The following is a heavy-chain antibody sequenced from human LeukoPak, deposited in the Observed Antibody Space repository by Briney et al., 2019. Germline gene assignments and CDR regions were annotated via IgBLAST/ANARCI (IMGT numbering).Heavy chain of an antibody. V-gene: IGHV3-7*01. CDR1: GFTFSSYW. CDR3: ARVEDYDILTGFDY. Sequence: GGSLRLSCAASGFTFSSYWMSWVRQAPGKGLEWVANIEQDGREKYYVDSVKGRFTISRDNAKNSLYLQMNSLRAEDTAVYYCARVEDYDILTGFDYWGRGTLVTVSS. J-gene: IGHJ4*02. CDR2: IEQDGREK. D-gene: IGHD3-9*01.